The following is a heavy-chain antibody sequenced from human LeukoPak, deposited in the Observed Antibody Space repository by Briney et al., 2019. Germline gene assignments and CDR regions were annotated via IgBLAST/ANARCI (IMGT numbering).Heavy chain of an antibody. Sequence: GGSLRLSCVASGFTFGKYWMSWVRQAPGKGPEWVANIKLDGSEKNYVDSVKGRSTISRDNTKNSLYLQMNSLRAEDTAVFYCARDQYDTWSRRGNFDSWGQGTLVIVSS. J-gene: IGHJ4*02. V-gene: IGHV3-7*03. CDR3: ARDQYDTWSRRGNFDS. CDR1: GFTFGKYW. CDR2: IKLDGSEK. D-gene: IGHD3-3*01.